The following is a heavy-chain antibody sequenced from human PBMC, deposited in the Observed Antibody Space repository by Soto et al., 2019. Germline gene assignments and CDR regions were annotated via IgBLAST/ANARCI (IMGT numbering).Heavy chain of an antibody. D-gene: IGHD3-9*01. CDR2: ISGSGGST. CDR1: GFTFSSYA. V-gene: IGHV3-23*01. CDR3: AKGNYDILTGYYMNWFDP. J-gene: IGHJ5*02. Sequence: GGSLRLSCAASGFTFSSYAMSWVRQAPGKGLEWVSAISGSGGSTYYADSVKGRFTISRDNSKNTLYLQMNSLRVEDTAVYYCAKGNYDILTGYYMNWFDPWGQGTLVTVSS.